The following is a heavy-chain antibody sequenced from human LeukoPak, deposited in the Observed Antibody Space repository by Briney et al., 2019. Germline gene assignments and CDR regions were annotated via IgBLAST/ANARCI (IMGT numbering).Heavy chain of an antibody. D-gene: IGHD5-12*01. J-gene: IGHJ3*02. V-gene: IGHV4-30-2*01. CDR3: ASGNTGYDRDSFDI. Sequence: SETLSLTCAVSGGSISSGGYSWSWVRQPPGEGLEWVGYIYHSGSTYYNPSLQSRVTISLDRSKNQFSLKLSSMTAADTAVYYCASGNTGYDRDSFDIWGQGTLVTVSS. CDR1: GGSISSGGYS. CDR2: IYHSGST.